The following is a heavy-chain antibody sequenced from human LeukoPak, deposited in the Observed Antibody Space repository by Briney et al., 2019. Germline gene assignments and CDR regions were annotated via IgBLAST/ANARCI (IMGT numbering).Heavy chain of an antibody. CDR2: IYYSGST. D-gene: IGHD6-13*01. CDR1: GGSISSGGSY. CDR3: ARVAGSRRVRGGWFDP. V-gene: IGHV4-31*03. Sequence: PSETLSLTCTVSGGSISSGGSYWSWIRQHPGKGLEWIGYIYYSGSTYYNPSLKSRITISVDTSMNQFSLKLTSVTAADTAVYYCARVAGSRRVRGGWFDPWGQGTLVTVSS. J-gene: IGHJ5*02.